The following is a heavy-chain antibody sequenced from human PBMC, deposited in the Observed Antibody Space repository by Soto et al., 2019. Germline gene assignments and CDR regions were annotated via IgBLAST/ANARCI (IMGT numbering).Heavy chain of an antibody. CDR1: GYSFTSYW. CDR2: IYPGDSDT. CDR3: ARHDYYDFWSGSHNWFDP. D-gene: IGHD3-3*01. V-gene: IGHV5-51*01. J-gene: IGHJ5*02. Sequence: GESLKISCKGSGYSFTSYWSGWVRQMPGKGLEWMGIIYPGDSDTRYSPSFQGQVTISADKSISTAYLQWSSLKASDTAMYYCARHDYYDFWSGSHNWFDPWGQGTLVTVSS.